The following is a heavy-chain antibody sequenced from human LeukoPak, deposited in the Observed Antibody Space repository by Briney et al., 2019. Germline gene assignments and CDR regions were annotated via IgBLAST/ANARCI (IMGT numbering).Heavy chain of an antibody. V-gene: IGHV3-53*01. CDR1: GFPVSNNY. Sequence: PGGSLRLSCAAPGFPVSNNYISWVRQAPGKGLEWVSVIHSGGATYYADSVKGRFTISRDNSKNTLYLQMNTLRAEDTAVYYCARGRGYGAYDWNDYWGQGTLVTVSS. D-gene: IGHD5-12*01. CDR2: IHSGGAT. J-gene: IGHJ4*02. CDR3: ARGRGYGAYDWNDY.